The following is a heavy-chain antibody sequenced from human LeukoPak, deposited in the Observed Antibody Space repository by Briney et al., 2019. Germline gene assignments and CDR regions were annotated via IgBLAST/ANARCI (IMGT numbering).Heavy chain of an antibody. D-gene: IGHD7-27*01. CDR1: GGSFSGYF. CDR2: INHSGST. CDR3: ARGDNWGYNY. V-gene: IGHV4-34*01. J-gene: IGHJ4*02. Sequence: SETLSLTCAVYGGSFSGYFWSWIRQPPGKGLEWIGEINHSGSTNYNPSLKSRVTVSVDTSKNQFSLKLSSVTAADTAVYYCARGDNWGYNYWGQGTLVTVSS.